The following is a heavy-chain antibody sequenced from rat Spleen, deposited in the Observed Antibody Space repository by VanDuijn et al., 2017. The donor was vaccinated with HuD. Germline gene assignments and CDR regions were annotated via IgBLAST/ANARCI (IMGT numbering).Heavy chain of an antibody. CDR3: ASRDY. CDR2: ITDTGGGT. V-gene: IGHV5-31*01. J-gene: IGHJ2*01. CDR1: GFTFTNYW. Sequence: EVQLVESGGGLVQPGRSLKLACVASGFTFTNYWMTWIRQAPGKGLEWVASITDTGGGTYYRDSVKGRFTISRDNAKSTLYLQMDSLRSEDTATYYCASRDYWGQGVMVTVSS.